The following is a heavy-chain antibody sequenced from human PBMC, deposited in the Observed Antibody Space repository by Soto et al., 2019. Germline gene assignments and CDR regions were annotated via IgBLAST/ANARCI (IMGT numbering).Heavy chain of an antibody. CDR1: GFTFSSYA. J-gene: IGHJ3*02. CDR3: AKVVGYSGYRDAFDI. D-gene: IGHD5-12*01. CDR2: ISGSGGRT. V-gene: IGHV3-23*01. Sequence: EVQLLESGGGLVQPGGSLRLSCAASGFTFSSYAMAWVRQAPGKGLKWGSVISGSGGRTYSADSVKGRFTISRDDSKSTVYLQMNSLRAEDTAVYYCAKVVGYSGYRDAFDIWGQGTMVTVSS.